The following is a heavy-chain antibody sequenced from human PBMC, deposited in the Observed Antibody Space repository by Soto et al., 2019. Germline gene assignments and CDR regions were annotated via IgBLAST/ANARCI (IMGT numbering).Heavy chain of an antibody. V-gene: IGHV1-69*01. CDR2: IIPVVGLV. J-gene: IGHJ6*02. CDR3: AGGRIVVVGSRAYYGMDV. CDR1: GGTPSNSA. Sequence: QVHLLLQSGAEVKKPGSSVKVSCKASGGTPSNSAISWVRQAPGQGLAWMGGIIPVVGLVKYAQNFQGRVTITADESTNTAYMELSSLRPEDTAVYYCAGGRIVVVGSRAYYGMDVWGQGTTVTVSS. D-gene: IGHD3-22*01.